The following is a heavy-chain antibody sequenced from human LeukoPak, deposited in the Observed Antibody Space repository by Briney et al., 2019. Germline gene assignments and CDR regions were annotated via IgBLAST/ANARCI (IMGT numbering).Heavy chain of an antibody. CDR3: ASHVTVLGTRGFDF. V-gene: IGHV4-4*07. CDR2: IYTSGST. CDR1: GGSISSYY. J-gene: IGHJ4*02. D-gene: IGHD6-19*01. Sequence: SETLSLTCTISGGSISSYYWSWIRQPAGKGLEWIGRIYTSGSTNYNPSLKSRVTMSVDTSKNQFSLRLSSVTAADTAVYYCASHVTVLGTRGFDFWGRGTLVTVS.